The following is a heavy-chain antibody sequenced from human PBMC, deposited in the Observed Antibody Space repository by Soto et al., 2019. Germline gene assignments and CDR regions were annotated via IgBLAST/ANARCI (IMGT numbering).Heavy chain of an antibody. V-gene: IGHV3-13*05. CDR2: ISAAGDP. Sequence: EVQLVESGGGLVQPGGSLRLSWEASGFTFRNYYIHWVRQGTGKGLEWVSGISAAGDPAYADSVEGRFTISRENAQNSFLLQMNSLRVGDTAVYYCARTDRDFYGLDVWGQGTTVIVSS. CDR1: GFTFRNYY. CDR3: ARTDRDFYGLDV. J-gene: IGHJ6*02.